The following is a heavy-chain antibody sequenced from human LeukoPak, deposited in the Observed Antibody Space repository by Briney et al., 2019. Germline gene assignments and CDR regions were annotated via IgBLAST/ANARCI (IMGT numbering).Heavy chain of an antibody. CDR2: IYTSGST. CDR3: ARGYYDILTGYYPLYYYYYYMDV. Sequence: SQTLSLTCTVSGGSISSGSYYWSWIRQPAGKGLEWIGRIYTSGSTNYNPSLKSRVTISVDTSKNQFSLKLSSVTAADTAVYYCARGYYDILTGYYPLYYYYYYMDVWGKGTTVTVSS. J-gene: IGHJ6*03. V-gene: IGHV4-61*02. D-gene: IGHD3-9*01. CDR1: GGSISSGSYY.